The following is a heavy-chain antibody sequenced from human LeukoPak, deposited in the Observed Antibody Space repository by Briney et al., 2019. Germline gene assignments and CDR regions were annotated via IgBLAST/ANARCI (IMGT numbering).Heavy chain of an antibody. Sequence: SETLSLTCTVSGGSISSSSYYWGWIRQPPGKGLEWIGSIYYSGSTYYNPSLKSRVTISVDTSKNQFSLKLSSVTAADTAVYYCATTPPNIDSLFDYWGQGTLVTVSS. D-gene: IGHD3-9*01. V-gene: IGHV4-39*01. CDR2: IYYSGST. CDR3: ATTPPNIDSLFDY. J-gene: IGHJ4*02. CDR1: GGSISSSSYY.